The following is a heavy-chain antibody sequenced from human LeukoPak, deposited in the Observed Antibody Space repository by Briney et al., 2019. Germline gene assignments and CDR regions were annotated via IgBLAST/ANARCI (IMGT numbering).Heavy chain of an antibody. D-gene: IGHD3-10*01. Sequence: PSETLSLTCAVYGGSFSGYYWSWIRQPPGKGLEWIGEINHSGSTNYNPSLKSRVTISVDTSKNQFSLKLSSVTAADTAVYYCARGRLYYYGSGSFHYWGQGTLVTVSS. V-gene: IGHV4-34*01. J-gene: IGHJ4*02. CDR3: ARGRLYYYGSGSFHY. CDR1: GGSFSGYY. CDR2: INHSGST.